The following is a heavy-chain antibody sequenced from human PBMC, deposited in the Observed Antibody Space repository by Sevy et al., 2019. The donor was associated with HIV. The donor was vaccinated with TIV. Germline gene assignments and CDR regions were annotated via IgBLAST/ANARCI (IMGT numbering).Heavy chain of an antibody. CDR1: GFTFDDYA. CDR3: AEEVAKGNWFDP. V-gene: IGHV3-9*01. Sequence: GGSLRLSCAASGFTFDDYAMHWVRQAPGKGLEWVSGISWNSGSIGYADSVKGRFTISRDNAKNSLYLQMNSLRAEDTALYYCAEEVAKGNWFDPWGQGTLVTVSS. CDR2: ISWNSGSI. J-gene: IGHJ5*02.